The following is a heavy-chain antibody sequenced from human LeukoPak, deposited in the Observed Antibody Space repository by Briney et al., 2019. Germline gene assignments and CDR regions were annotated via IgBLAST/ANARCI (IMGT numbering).Heavy chain of an antibody. J-gene: IGHJ2*01. CDR2: IYYSGST. CDR3: AKIAAAGRQYFDL. D-gene: IGHD6-13*01. Sequence: PSETLSLTCTVSGGSISSYYWSWIRQPPGKGLEWIGYIYYSGSTNYNPSLKSRVTISVDTSKNQFSLKLSSVTAADTAVYYCAKIAAAGRQYFDLWGRGTLVTVSS. V-gene: IGHV4-59*01. CDR1: GGSISSYY.